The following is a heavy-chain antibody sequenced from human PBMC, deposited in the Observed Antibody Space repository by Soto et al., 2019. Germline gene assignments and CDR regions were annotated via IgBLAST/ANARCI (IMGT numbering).Heavy chain of an antibody. V-gene: IGHV1-18*04. CDR2: ISAYNGNT. D-gene: IGHD1-26*01. CDR3: ATQGRLGGNYYYGMDV. J-gene: IGHJ6*02. Sequence: ASVKVSCKASGYTFTSYGISWVRQAPGQGLEWMGWISAYNGNTNYAQKLQGRVTMTTDTSASTAYMELRSLRSDDTAVYYCATQGRLGGNYYYGMDVWGQGTTVTVSS. CDR1: GYTFTSYG.